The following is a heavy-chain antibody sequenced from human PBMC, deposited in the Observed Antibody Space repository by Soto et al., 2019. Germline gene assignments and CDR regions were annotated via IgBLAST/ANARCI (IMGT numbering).Heavy chain of an antibody. CDR3: ARGSGYYSWADY. V-gene: IGHV1-3*05. CDR2: INAGNGNT. Sequence: QVQLVQSGAEEKKPGASVKVSCKASGYTFTSYAMHWVRQAPGQRLEWMGWINAGNGNTKYSQKFQGRVTITRDTSASTAYKELSSLRSDDTAVYYCARGSGYYSWADYWGQGTLVTVSS. D-gene: IGHD3-22*01. CDR1: GYTFTSYA. J-gene: IGHJ4*02.